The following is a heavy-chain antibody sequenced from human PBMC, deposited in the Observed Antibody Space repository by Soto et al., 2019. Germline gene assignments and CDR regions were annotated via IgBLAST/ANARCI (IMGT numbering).Heavy chain of an antibody. J-gene: IGHJ4*02. CDR1: GFTFNNYA. CDR3: AKDRLAGNFDY. D-gene: IGHD6-13*01. CDR2: ISATGGST. V-gene: IGHV3-23*01. Sequence: GESLKISCAASGFTFNNYAMNWVRQAPGKGLEWVATISATGGSTYYADSVKGRFTISRDNSKNTLYLQMNGLRVEDTAVYYCAKDRLAGNFDYWGQGTQVTGS.